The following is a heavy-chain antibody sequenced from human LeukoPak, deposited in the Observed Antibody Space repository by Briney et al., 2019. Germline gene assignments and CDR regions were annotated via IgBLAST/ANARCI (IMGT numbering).Heavy chain of an antibody. J-gene: IGHJ4*02. Sequence: GGSLRLSCAASGFTFSSYWMSWVRQAPGKGLEWVANIKQDGSEKYYVDSVKGRFTISRDNAKNSLYLQMNSLRAEDTAVYYCARVIGTLDVYYFDYWGQGTLVTVSS. CDR2: IKQDGSEK. CDR1: GFTFSSYW. CDR3: ARVIGTLDVYYFDY. V-gene: IGHV3-7*01. D-gene: IGHD1-1*01.